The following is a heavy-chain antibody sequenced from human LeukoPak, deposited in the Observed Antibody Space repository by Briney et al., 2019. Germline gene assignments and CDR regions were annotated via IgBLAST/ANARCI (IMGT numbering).Heavy chain of an antibody. Sequence: TSETLSLTCTVSGGSISSYYWSWIRQPAGKGLEWIGRIYTSGSTNYNPSLKSRVTMSVDTSKNQFSLKLSSVTAADTAVYYCAVGGYEILTGDKVDYWGQGALVTVSS. D-gene: IGHD3-9*01. CDR2: IYTSGST. J-gene: IGHJ4*02. CDR3: AVGGYEILTGDKVDY. CDR1: GGSISSYY. V-gene: IGHV4-4*07.